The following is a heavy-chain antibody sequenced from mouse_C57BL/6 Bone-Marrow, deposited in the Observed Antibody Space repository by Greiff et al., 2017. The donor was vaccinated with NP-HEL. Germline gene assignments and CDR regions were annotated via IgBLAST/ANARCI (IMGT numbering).Heavy chain of an antibody. Sequence: QVQLRQPGAELVRPGTSVKLSCKASGYTFTSYWMHWVKQRPGQGLEWIGVIDPSDSYTNYNQKFKGKATLTVDTSSSTAYMQLSSLTSADSAVYYCARGATVVADFDYWGQGTTLTVSS. D-gene: IGHD1-1*01. J-gene: IGHJ2*01. CDR1: GYTFTSYW. CDR3: ARGATVVADFDY. V-gene: IGHV1-59*01. CDR2: IDPSDSYT.